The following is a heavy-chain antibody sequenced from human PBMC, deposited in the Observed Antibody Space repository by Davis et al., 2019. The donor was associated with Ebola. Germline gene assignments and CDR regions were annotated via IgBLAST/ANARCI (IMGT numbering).Heavy chain of an antibody. CDR2: ISSSSSYI. D-gene: IGHD1-26*01. CDR3: ARDSGSYYAPFDY. Sequence: PGGSLRLSCAASGFTFSSYSMNWVRQAPGKGLEWVSSISSSSSYIYYADSVKGRFTISRDNAKNSLYLQMNSLRAEDTAVYYCARDSGSYYAPFDYWGQGTLVTGSS. J-gene: IGHJ4*02. CDR1: GFTFSSYS. V-gene: IGHV3-21*01.